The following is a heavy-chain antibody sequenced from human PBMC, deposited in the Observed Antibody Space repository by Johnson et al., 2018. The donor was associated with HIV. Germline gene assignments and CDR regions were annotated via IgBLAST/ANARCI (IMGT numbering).Heavy chain of an antibody. V-gene: IGHV3-30*04. CDR1: GFTFSSSA. CDR3: ARWSADAFDI. J-gene: IGHJ3*02. CDR2: ISFAGSNK. Sequence: QVKLVESGGGVVQPGRSLRLSCAASGFTFSSSAMHWVRQAPGKGLEWVAVISFAGSNKYYADSVKGRFTISRDNSRNTLSLQMYSLTSEATAVYYCARWSADAFDIWGQGTMVTVSS.